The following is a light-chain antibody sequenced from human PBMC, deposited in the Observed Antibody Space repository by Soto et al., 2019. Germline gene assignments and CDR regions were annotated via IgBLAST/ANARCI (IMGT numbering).Light chain of an antibody. CDR1: QSIRSTW. V-gene: IGKV1-5*03. CDR3: QQYAAQSPWT. Sequence: DVQMTQSPSTLSASVGDKVTITCRASQSIRSTWLAWFQQRPGIVPNVLIYKGSTLASGVSSRFSGSGSGTEFTLTISSLQPDDFATYFCQQYAAQSPWTFGQGTRVE. CDR2: KGS. J-gene: IGKJ1*01.